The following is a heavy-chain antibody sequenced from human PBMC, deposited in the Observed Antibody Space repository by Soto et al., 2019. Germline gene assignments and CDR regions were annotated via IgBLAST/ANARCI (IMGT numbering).Heavy chain of an antibody. CDR2: ISGQGGTT. D-gene: IGHD4-4*01. V-gene: IGHV3-23*01. CDR1: GFSFSSSA. J-gene: IGHJ5*02. Sequence: EVILLESGGHLVAPGESLRISCVASGFSFSSSALTWVRQAPGKGLEWVADISGQGGTTYYADSVKGRFIISRDNSKNTLSLQMTSLRVEDTAVYYCAKENDYSIIESNWFDAWGPGTLVTVSS. CDR3: AKENDYSIIESNWFDA.